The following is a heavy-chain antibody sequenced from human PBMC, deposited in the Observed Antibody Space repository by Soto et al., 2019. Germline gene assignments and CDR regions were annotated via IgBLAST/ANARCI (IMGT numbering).Heavy chain of an antibody. CDR2: ISGSGGST. CDR1: GFTFSSYA. Sequence: PGGSLRLSCAASGFTFSSYAMSWVRQAPGKGLEWVSAISGSGGSTYYADSVKGRFTISRDNSKNTLYLQMNSLRAEDTAVYYCASDSHRGILSTPPTSDPWGQGTLVTVSS. D-gene: IGHD2-15*01. J-gene: IGHJ5*02. V-gene: IGHV3-23*01. CDR3: ASDSHRGILSTPPTSDP.